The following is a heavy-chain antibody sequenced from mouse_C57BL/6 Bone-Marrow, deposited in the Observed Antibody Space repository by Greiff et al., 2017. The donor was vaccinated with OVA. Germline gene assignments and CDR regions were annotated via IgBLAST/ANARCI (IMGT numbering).Heavy chain of an antibody. V-gene: IGHV1-82*01. CDR3: AYYYGSSQLGRDAMDY. CDR2: IYPGDGDT. CDR1: GYAFSSSW. J-gene: IGHJ4*01. D-gene: IGHD1-1*01. Sequence: VQLQQSGPELVKPGASVKISCKASGYAFSSSWMNWVKQRPGKGLGWIGRIYPGDGDTNYNGKFKGKATLTADKSSSTAYMQLSSLTSEDSAVYFCAYYYGSSQLGRDAMDYWGQGTSVTVSS.